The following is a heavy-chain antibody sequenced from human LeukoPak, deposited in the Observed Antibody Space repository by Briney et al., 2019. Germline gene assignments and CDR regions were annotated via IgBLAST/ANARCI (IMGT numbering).Heavy chain of an antibody. D-gene: IGHD5-18*01. CDR1: GGSISSSSYY. CDR3: ARDERTPRGYSYGYFDY. Sequence: ASETLSLTCTVSGGSISSSSYYWGWIRQPPGKGLEWIGSIYYSGSTYYNPSLKSRVTISVDTSKKQFSLKLSAVTAAYTAVYFCARDERTPRGYSYGYFDYWGQGTLVTVSS. J-gene: IGHJ4*02. V-gene: IGHV4-39*02. CDR2: IYYSGST.